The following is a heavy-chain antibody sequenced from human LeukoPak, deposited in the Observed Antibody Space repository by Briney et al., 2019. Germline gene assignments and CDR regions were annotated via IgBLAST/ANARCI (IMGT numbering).Heavy chain of an antibody. CDR3: AKLDYYGNY. J-gene: IGHJ4*02. D-gene: IGHD3-10*01. V-gene: IGHV3-23*01. CDR2: ISGSSVTT. CDR1: GFTFRSYV. Sequence: GGSLRLSCAASGFTFRSYVMSWVRQAPGKVLEWVSTISGSSVTTYYADSVKGRFTISRDNSKNTLYLQMNSLRAEDTAVYYCAKLDYYGNYWGQGTLVTVSS.